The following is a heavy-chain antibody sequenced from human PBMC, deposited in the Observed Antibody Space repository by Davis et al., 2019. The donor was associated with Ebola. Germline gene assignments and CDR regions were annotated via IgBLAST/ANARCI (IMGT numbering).Heavy chain of an antibody. J-gene: IGHJ6*02. D-gene: IGHD2-15*01. CDR1: GDSINSYY. CDR3: ARHAPMGLVVVTPFSRMDV. CDR2: IYYSGDT. V-gene: IGHV4-59*08. Sequence: MPSETLSLTCTVSGDSINSYYWSWVRQPPGKGLEWIGYIYYSGDTNYNPSLKSRVAISVDTRNHFSMKLTSVTAADTAVYYCARHAPMGLVVVTPFSRMDVWGQGTTVTVSS.